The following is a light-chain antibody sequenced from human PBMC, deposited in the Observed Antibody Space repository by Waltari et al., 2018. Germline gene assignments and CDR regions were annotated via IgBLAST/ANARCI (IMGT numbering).Light chain of an antibody. V-gene: IGLV1-44*01. Sequence: QSVLTQAPSASGTPGPRVIISCSGRSSTLGNTPVHWYQQVPGPAPKLLIFYNNERPSEVPDRLSGSKSVTSASLSISGLQPEDEADYYCASWDDGLNGWVFGGGTRLTVL. J-gene: IGLJ3*02. CDR1: SSTLGNTP. CDR3: ASWDDGLNGWV. CDR2: YNN.